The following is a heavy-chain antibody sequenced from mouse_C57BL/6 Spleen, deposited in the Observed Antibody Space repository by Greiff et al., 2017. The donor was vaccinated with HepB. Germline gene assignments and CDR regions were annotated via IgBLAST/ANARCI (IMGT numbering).Heavy chain of an antibody. CDR3: ARSITTVVAFDY. J-gene: IGHJ2*01. V-gene: IGHV1-69*01. D-gene: IGHD1-1*01. CDR2: IDPSDSYT. CDR1: GYTFTSYW. Sequence: VQLQQSGAELVMPGASVKLSCKASGYTFTSYWMHWVKQRPGQGLEWIGEIDPSDSYTNYNQKFKGKSTLTVDKSSSTAYMQLSSLTSDDSAVYYCARSITTVVAFDYWGQGTTLTVSS.